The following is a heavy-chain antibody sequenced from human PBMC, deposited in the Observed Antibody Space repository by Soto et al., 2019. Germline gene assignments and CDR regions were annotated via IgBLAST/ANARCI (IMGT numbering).Heavy chain of an antibody. CDR2: ISSSSTI. D-gene: IGHD3-10*01. V-gene: IGHV3-48*02. J-gene: IGHJ6*02. CDR1: GFTFKNYV. Sequence: PGGSLRLSCAASGFTFKNYVMTWVRQAPGKGLEWVSYISSSSTIYYADSVKGRFTISRDNAKNSLYLQMNSLRDEDTAVYYCVRAQYYYGSGSFSMDVWGQGTKVTVSS. CDR3: VRAQYYYGSGSFSMDV.